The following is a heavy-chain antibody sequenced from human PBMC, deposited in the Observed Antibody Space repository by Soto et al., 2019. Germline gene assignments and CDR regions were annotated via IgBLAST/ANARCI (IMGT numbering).Heavy chain of an antibody. D-gene: IGHD3-9*01. CDR3: AKEAQYYDILTGYRSYYGMDV. CDR1: GFTFSSYG. CDR2: ISYDGSNK. J-gene: IGHJ6*02. Sequence: QVQLVESGGGVVQPGRSLRLSCAASGFTFSSYGMHWVRQAPGKGLEWVAVISYDGSNKYYADSVKGRFTISRDNSKNTLYLQMNSLRAEDTAVYYCAKEAQYYDILTGYRSYYGMDVWGQGTTVTVSS. V-gene: IGHV3-30*18.